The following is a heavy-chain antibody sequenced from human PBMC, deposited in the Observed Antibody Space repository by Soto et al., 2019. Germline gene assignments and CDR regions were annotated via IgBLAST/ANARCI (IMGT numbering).Heavy chain of an antibody. D-gene: IGHD3-22*01. J-gene: IGHJ4*02. CDR3: AKDVGSYYYDTSAYHYDY. CDR1: GFIFEDYA. V-gene: IGHV3-9*01. CDR2: ISWNSGTI. Sequence: LRVSCVASGFIFEDYAMNWVRQGPGKGLEWVSGISWNSGTIGYADAVKGRFTISRDNAKNSLHLQMNSLRAEDTALYYCAKDVGSYYYDTSAYHYDYWGRGTQVTVSS.